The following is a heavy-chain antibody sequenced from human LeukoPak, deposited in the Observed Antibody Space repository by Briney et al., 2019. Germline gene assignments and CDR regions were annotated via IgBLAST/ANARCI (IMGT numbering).Heavy chain of an antibody. D-gene: IGHD3-16*01. CDR1: GFTFSSYG. CDR3: AKDFLGDSGPGN. CDR2: IRYDGSNK. V-gene: IGHV3-30*02. Sequence: PGGSLRLSCAASGFTFSSYGMHWVRQAPGKGLEWVAFIRYDGSNKYYADSAKGRFTISRDNSKNTLYLQMSSLRAEDTAVYYCAKDFLGDSGPGNWGQGTLVTVSS. J-gene: IGHJ4*02.